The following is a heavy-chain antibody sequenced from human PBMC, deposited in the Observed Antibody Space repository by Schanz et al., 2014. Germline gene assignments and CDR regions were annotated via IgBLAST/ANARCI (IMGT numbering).Heavy chain of an antibody. Sequence: QVQLQESGPGLVKPSETLSLTCTVSGGSISTYYWSWIRQPPGKGLEWIGYIYYTGHTYYNPSLTSRVAFSVDPSKTLFSLKFFSMPAADTAVYYCARRLRGFDYWGQGTLVTVSS. D-gene: IGHD4-17*01. CDR2: IYYTGHT. V-gene: IGHV4-59*08. CDR3: ARRLRGFDY. J-gene: IGHJ4*02. CDR1: GGSISTYY.